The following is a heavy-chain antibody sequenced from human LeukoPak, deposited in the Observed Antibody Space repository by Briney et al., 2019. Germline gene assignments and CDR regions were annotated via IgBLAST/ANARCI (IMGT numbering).Heavy chain of an antibody. Sequence: GGSLRLSCAASGFSFSSHCMSWVRQAPGKGLEWVANIKQDGREKYYVDSVKGRFTISRDNAKNSLYLQMNSLRVEDTAVYYCAATPNYAYFDYWGQGTLVTVSS. D-gene: IGHD1-7*01. CDR1: GFSFSSHC. CDR2: IKQDGREK. CDR3: AATPNYAYFDY. V-gene: IGHV3-7*01. J-gene: IGHJ4*02.